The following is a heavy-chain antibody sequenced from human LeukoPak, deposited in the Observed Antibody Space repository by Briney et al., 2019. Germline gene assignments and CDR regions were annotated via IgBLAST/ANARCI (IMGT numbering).Heavy chain of an antibody. J-gene: IGHJ5*02. CDR2: IHHSGSS. Sequence: PSETLSLTCTVSSGSISSGGYYWSWIRQHPGKGLERIGYIHHSGSSYYNPSLKSRVIISVDTSKNQFSLKLNSVTAADTAVYYCANYGSGSYRFDPWGQGTLVTVSS. CDR3: ANYGSGSYRFDP. D-gene: IGHD3-10*01. V-gene: IGHV4-31*03. CDR1: SGSISSGGYY.